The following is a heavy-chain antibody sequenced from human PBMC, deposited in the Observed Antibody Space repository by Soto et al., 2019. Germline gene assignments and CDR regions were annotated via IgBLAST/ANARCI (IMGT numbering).Heavy chain of an antibody. J-gene: IGHJ6*02. Sequence: QITLKESGPTLVKPTQTLTLTCTFPGFSFSSIGEGVGWIRQPPGKALEWLALIYWDDDKRYSPSLKSRLTSTKYTSKNQVVLTMTNMDPVDTATYYCVQSRCGGDCLQSYSAHSYYGLDVWGQGTTVTVSS. CDR2: IYWDDDK. CDR1: GFSFSSIGEG. V-gene: IGHV2-5*02. D-gene: IGHD2-21*02. CDR3: VQSRCGGDCLQSYSAHSYYGLDV.